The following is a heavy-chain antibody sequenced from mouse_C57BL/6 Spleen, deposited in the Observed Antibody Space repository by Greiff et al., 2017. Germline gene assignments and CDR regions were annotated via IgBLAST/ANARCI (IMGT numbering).Heavy chain of an antibody. D-gene: IGHD1-1*01. V-gene: IGHV5-9-1*02. Sequence: EVKLVESGEGLVKPGGSLKLSCAASGFTFSSYAMSWVRQTPEKRLEWVAYISSGGDYIYYADTVKGRFTISRDNARNTLYRQMSSLKSEDTAMYYCTRDRYYGSSSILAYWGQGTLVTVSA. CDR1: GFTFSSYA. CDR2: ISSGGDYI. CDR3: TRDRYYGSSSILAY. J-gene: IGHJ3*01.